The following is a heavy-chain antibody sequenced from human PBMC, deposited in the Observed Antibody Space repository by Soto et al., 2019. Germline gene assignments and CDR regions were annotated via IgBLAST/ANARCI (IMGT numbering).Heavy chain of an antibody. D-gene: IGHD3-22*01. CDR1: GGSFSGYY. CDR3: ARIAGYYYDSSGYSDV. V-gene: IGHV4-34*01. J-gene: IGHJ6*02. CDR2: INHSGST. Sequence: SETLSLTCAVYGGSFSGYYWSWIRQPPGKGLEWIGEINHSGSTNYNPSLKSRVTISVDTSKNQFSLKLSSVTAVDTAVYYCARIAGYYYDSSGYSDVWGQGTTVT.